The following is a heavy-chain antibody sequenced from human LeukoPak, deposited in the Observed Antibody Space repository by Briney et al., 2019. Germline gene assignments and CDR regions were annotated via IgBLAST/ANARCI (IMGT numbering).Heavy chain of an antibody. J-gene: IGHJ4*02. CDR3: AKDGTLSGDSPYFDY. Sequence: PGGSLRLSCAASGFTFDDYTMYWVRQVPGKGLEWVSLISWNGVSTHYADSVKGRFTISRDNSKNALYLQMTSLRTEDTALYYCAKDGTLSGDSPYFDYWGQGTQVTVSS. V-gene: IGHV3-43*01. D-gene: IGHD1-14*01. CDR2: ISWNGVST. CDR1: GFTFDDYT.